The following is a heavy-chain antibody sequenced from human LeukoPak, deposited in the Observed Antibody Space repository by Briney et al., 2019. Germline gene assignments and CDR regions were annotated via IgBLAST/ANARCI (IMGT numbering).Heavy chain of an antibody. Sequence: ASVKVSCKASGYTFTGYYMHWVRQAPGQGLEWMGWINPNSGGTSYAQKFQGRVTMTRDTSISTAYMELGRLRSDDTAVYYCARDSGWYLPTLYFQHWGQGTLVTVSS. CDR3: ARDSGWYLPTLYFQH. CDR2: INPNSGGT. J-gene: IGHJ1*01. CDR1: GYTFTGYY. D-gene: IGHD6-19*01. V-gene: IGHV1-2*02.